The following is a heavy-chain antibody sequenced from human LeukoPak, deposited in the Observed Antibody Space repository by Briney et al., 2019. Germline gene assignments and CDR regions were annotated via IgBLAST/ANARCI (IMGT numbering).Heavy chain of an antibody. CDR2: TYYRSKWYN. Sequence: SQTLSLTCAISGDSVSSNSAAWNWIRQSPSRGLEWLGRTYYRSKWYNDYAVSAKSRITINPDTSKNQFSLQLNSVTPEDTAVYYCARAAYSSSWYALVFDAFDIWGQGTMVTVSS. V-gene: IGHV6-1*01. CDR1: GDSVSSNSAA. D-gene: IGHD6-13*01. J-gene: IGHJ3*02. CDR3: ARAAYSSSWYALVFDAFDI.